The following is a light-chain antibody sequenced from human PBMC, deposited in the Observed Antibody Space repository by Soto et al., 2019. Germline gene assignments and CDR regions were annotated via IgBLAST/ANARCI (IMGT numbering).Light chain of an antibody. J-gene: IGKJ2*01. Sequence: DIVMTQSPLFLPVTPGEPASISCRSSQSLLHNNGNNYLEWFLQRPGQSPQLLISLGSNRATGVPHRFSGSGSGTEFTLKISRLEAEDVDLYYCNQALQTPYTFGQGTKLEIK. CDR3: NQALQTPYT. V-gene: IGKV2-28*01. CDR1: QSLLHNNGNNY. CDR2: LGS.